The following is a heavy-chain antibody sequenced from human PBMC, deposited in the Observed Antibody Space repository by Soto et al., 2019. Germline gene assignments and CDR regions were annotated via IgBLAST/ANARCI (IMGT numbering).Heavy chain of an antibody. J-gene: IGHJ5*02. CDR3: ASDLRYFAFGRNWFDP. CDR1: GFTFSSYA. V-gene: IGHV3-23*01. Sequence: EVQLLESGGGLVQPGGSLRLSCAASGFTFSSYAMSWVRQAPGKGLEWVSAISGSGGSTYYADSVKGRFTISRDNSKNTLYLQMNSLRAEDTAVYYCASDLRYFAFGRNWFDPWGQGTLVTVSS. D-gene: IGHD3-9*01. CDR2: ISGSGGST.